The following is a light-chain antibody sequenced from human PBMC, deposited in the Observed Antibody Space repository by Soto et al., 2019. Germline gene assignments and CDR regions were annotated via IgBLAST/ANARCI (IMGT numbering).Light chain of an antibody. J-gene: IGLJ1*01. Sequence: QSVLTQPASVSGSPGQSITISCTGTSSDVGSYNLVSWYQQHPGKAPKLMIFEVSKWPSGVSHRFSGSKSGNTASLTISGLQAEDEADYYCCSQAGTSTFYVFGTGTKLTVL. V-gene: IGLV2-23*02. CDR1: SSDVGSYNL. CDR2: EVS. CDR3: CSQAGTSTFYV.